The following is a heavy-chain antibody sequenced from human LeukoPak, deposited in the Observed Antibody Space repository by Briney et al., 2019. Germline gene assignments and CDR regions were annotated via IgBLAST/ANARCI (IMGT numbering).Heavy chain of an antibody. CDR3: ARYYYGSGSYQPLFDY. CDR2: IYYSGST. V-gene: IGHV4-59*01. J-gene: IGHJ4*02. Sequence: SETLSLTCTVSGGSISSYYWSWIRQPPGKGLEWIGYIYYSGSTNYNPSLKSRVTISVDTSKNQFSLKLSSVTAADTAVYYCARYYYGSGSYQPLFDYWSQGTLVTVSS. CDR1: GGSISSYY. D-gene: IGHD3-10*01.